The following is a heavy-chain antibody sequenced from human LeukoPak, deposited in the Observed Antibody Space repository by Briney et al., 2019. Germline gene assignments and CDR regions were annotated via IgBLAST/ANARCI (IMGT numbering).Heavy chain of an antibody. D-gene: IGHD2-2*01. CDR1: GYTFTDYY. Sequence: ASVKVSCKTSGYTFTDYYFYWVRQAPGQGLEWVGWINPNSGGTNYAQKFQGRVTMTRDTSISTAYMELSRLRSDDTAVYYCAIDCSSTSATPACVDYWGQGTLVTVSS. CDR3: AIDCSSTSATPACVDY. J-gene: IGHJ4*02. CDR2: INPNSGGT. V-gene: IGHV1-2*02.